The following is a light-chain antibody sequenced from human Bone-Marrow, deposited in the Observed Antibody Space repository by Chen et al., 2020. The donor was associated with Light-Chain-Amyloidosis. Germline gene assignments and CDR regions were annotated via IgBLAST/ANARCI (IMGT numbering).Light chain of an antibody. CDR3: QSADSSGTYAVI. J-gene: IGLJ2*01. Sequence: SYELTQPPSVSVSPGQTARLTCSGDDLPTKYAYWYQQKPGQAPVLVIHRDTERPSGISERFSCSSSGTTATLTISGFQAEDEADYHCQSADSSGTYAVIFGGGTKLTVL. V-gene: IGLV3-25*03. CDR2: RDT. CDR1: DLPTKY.